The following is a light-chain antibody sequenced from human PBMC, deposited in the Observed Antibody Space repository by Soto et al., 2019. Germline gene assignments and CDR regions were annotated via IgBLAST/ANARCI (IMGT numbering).Light chain of an antibody. J-gene: IGLJ2*01. CDR1: SSDVGTYNL. V-gene: IGLV2-23*01. CDR3: CSYAPSRTLL. CDR2: EGN. Sequence: QSVLTQPASVSGSPGESITISCTGTSSDVGTYNLVTWYQQHPGRDPKLILYEGNKRPSGVSSRFSACKSGNTASLTISGLQAEEEADYFCCSYAPSRTLLFGGGTKLTVL.